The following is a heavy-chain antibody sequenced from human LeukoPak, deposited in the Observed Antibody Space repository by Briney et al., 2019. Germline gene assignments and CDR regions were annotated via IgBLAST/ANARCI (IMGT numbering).Heavy chain of an antibody. J-gene: IGHJ4*02. CDR2: INTNTGNP. CDR1: GYTFTSYA. V-gene: IGHV7-4-1*02. D-gene: IGHD6-19*01. Sequence: ASVKVSCKASGYTFTSYAMNWVRQAPGQGLEWMGWINTNTGNPTYAQGFTGRFVFSLDTSVSTAYLQISSLETEDTAVYYCARDGQWLVIHYWGQGTLVTVSS. CDR3: ARDGQWLVIHY.